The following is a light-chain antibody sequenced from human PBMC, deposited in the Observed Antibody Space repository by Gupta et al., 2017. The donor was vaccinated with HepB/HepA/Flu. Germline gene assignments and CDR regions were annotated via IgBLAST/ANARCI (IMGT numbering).Light chain of an antibody. CDR2: GAS. CDR3: HHDASSPIT. CDR1: QGIRNY. J-gene: IGKJ4*01. V-gene: IGKV1-16*02. Sequence: DIQMTQSPSSLSASVGDRVTITCRASQGIRNYLVWFQQKPGKAPKSLIYGASRLQSGVPSKFSGSGSGTDFTLTINSLQPEDFVTYYCHHDASSPITFGRGTKVDIK.